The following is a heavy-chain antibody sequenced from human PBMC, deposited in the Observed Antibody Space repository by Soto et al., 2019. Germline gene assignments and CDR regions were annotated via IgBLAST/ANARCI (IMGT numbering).Heavy chain of an antibody. Sequence: QVQLVQSGAEVKEPGSSVKVSCKASGGTFSSYGVSWVRQAPGQGLEWMGGFIPMFGTTNYAQKLQDRVTITADESTSTAYMELSSLRSEDTGVYYCARGSHPPAVYYYGMDVWGQGTTVTVSS. CDR2: FIPMFGTT. J-gene: IGHJ6*01. CDR3: ARGSHPPAVYYYGMDV. V-gene: IGHV1-69*01. D-gene: IGHD6-19*01. CDR1: GGTFSSYG.